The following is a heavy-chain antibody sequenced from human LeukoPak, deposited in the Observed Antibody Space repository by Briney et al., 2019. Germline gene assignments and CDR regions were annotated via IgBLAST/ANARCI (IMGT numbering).Heavy chain of an antibody. D-gene: IGHD3-22*01. J-gene: IGHJ6*02. CDR3: ARLDNSGYYTLDV. Sequence: SETLSLTCAVYGGSFSGYYWSWIRQPPGKGLEWIGSIFYSGSTYYNPSLRGRVTISVDTSTNHFSLKLNSVTAADTAVYYCARLDNSGYYTLDVWGQGTTVTVSS. V-gene: IGHV4-34*12. CDR2: IFYSGST. CDR1: GGSFSGYY.